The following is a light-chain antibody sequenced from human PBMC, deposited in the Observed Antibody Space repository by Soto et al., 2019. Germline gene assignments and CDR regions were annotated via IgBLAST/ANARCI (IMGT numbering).Light chain of an antibody. CDR3: QQYNNWPRT. V-gene: IGKV3-11*01. J-gene: IGKJ1*01. Sequence: IVLTQSPSTLSLSPVEISTLSFIASQNISNYLIWYQQKPGQAPRLLIYDVSNRATGIPARFSGSGSGTEFTLTISSLQSEDFAVYYCQQYNNWPRTFGQGTKVDIK. CDR2: DVS. CDR1: QNISNY.